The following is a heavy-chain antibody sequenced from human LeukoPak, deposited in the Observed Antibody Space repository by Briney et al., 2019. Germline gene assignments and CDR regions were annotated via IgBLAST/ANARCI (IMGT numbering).Heavy chain of an antibody. CDR2: IYYSGST. CDR1: GGSISTYY. D-gene: IGHD2-8*01. CDR3: ARRMDDAFDI. J-gene: IGHJ3*02. V-gene: IGHV4-59*12. Sequence: PSEPLSHTCTVSGGSISTYYLSWIRQPPGKGLEWIGYIYYSGSTNYNPSLKSRVTISVDTSKNQFSLKLSSVTAADTAVYYCARRMDDAFDIWGQGTMVTVSS.